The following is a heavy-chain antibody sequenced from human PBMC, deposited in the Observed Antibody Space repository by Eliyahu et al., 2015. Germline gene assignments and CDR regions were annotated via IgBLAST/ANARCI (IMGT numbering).Heavy chain of an antibody. D-gene: IGHD5-18*01. CDR2: IYYSGST. CDR3: ARVVQLWSGPYWYFDL. Sequence: QVQLQESGPGLVKPSETLSLTCTVXGGSISXYYWSWIRQPPGKGLEWIGYIYYSGSTNYNPSLKSRVTISVDTSKNQSSLKLSSVTAADTAVYYCARVVQLWSGPYWYFDLWGRGTLVTVSS. J-gene: IGHJ2*01. CDR1: GGSISXYY. V-gene: IGHV4-59*01.